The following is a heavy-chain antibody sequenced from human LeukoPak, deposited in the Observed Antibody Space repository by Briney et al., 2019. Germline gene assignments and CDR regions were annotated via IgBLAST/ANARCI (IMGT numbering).Heavy chain of an antibody. CDR2: IWYDGSKT. Sequence: GGSLRLSCATSGFTFSSYGMHWVRQAPGKGLEWVADIWYDGSKTYYADSVKGRFTISRDYFKNTLYLQMNNLRAEDTAVYYCAKDLSYGSPWFDPWGQGTLVTVSS. J-gene: IGHJ5*02. CDR3: AKDLSYGSPWFDP. V-gene: IGHV3-33*06. CDR1: GFTFSSYG. D-gene: IGHD3-10*01.